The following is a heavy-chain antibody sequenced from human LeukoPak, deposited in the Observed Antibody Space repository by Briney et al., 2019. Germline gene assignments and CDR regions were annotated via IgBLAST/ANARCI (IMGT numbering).Heavy chain of an antibody. D-gene: IGHD3-10*01. CDR2: IYTSGST. CDR3: ARDEKGLLWFGDRYYYGMDV. J-gene: IGHJ6*02. Sequence: SETLSLTCTVSGGSISSYYWSWIRQPAGKGLEWIGRIYTSGSTNYNPPLKSRVTMSVDTSKNQFSLKLSSVTAADTAVYYCARDEKGLLWFGDRYYYGMDVWGQGTTVTVSS. V-gene: IGHV4-4*07. CDR1: GGSISSYY.